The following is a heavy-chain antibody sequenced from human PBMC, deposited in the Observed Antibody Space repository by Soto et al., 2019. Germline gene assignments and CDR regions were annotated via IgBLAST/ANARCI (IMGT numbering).Heavy chain of an antibody. V-gene: IGHV4-34*01. CDR1: GGSFSGYY. CDR2: IGHGVNT. Sequence: SETLSLTCAVSGGSFSGYYWSWIRQTPGKGLEWIGEIGHGVNTNYNPSRKSRVTVSVDTSKNQFPLDLNSVTDADTAVYSCAREIVVVISATHWFDPWGQGTLVTVSS. CDR3: AREIVVVISATHWFDP. D-gene: IGHD2-15*01. J-gene: IGHJ5*02.